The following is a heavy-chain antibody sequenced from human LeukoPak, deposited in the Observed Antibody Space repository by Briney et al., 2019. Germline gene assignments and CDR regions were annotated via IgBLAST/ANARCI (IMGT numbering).Heavy chain of an antibody. CDR3: ARDTAMGTTVTSPYDY. CDR1: GFTFDDYA. D-gene: IGHD4-17*01. J-gene: IGHJ4*02. Sequence: PGGSLRLSCAASGFTFDDYAMHWVRQAPGKGLEWLSGISWNSGSIGYADSVKGRFTISRDNAKNSLYLQMNSLRAEDTAFYYCARDTAMGTTVTSPYDYWGQGTLVTVSS. V-gene: IGHV3-9*01. CDR2: ISWNSGSI.